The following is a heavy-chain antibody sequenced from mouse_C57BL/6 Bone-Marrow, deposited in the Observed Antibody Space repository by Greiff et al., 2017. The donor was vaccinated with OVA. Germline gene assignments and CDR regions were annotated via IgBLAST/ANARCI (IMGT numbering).Heavy chain of an antibody. Sequence: VKLVESGPELVKPGASVKLSCKASGYAFSSSWMNWVKQRPGKGLEWIGRIYPGDGDTNYNGKFKGKATLTADKSSSTAYMQLSSLTSEDSAVYFCERVSYYGSSDYAMDYWGQGTAATVSS. CDR2: IYPGDGDT. J-gene: IGHJ4*01. D-gene: IGHD1-1*01. V-gene: IGHV1-82*01. CDR3: ERVSYYGSSDYAMDY. CDR1: GYAFSSSW.